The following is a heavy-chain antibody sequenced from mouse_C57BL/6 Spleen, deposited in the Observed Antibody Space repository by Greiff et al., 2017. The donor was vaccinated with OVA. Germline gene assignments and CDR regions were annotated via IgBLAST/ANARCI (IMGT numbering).Heavy chain of an antibody. CDR2: IDPETGGT. CDR3: TRSGTTVVEMDY. CDR1: GYTFTDYE. Sequence: VQLQQSGAELVRPGASVTLSCKASGYTFTDYEMHWVKQTPVHGLEWIGAIDPETGGTAYNQKFKGKAILTADKSSSTAYMELRSLTSEDSAVYYCTRSGTTVVEMDYWGQGTSVTVAS. V-gene: IGHV1-15*01. J-gene: IGHJ4*01. D-gene: IGHD1-1*01.